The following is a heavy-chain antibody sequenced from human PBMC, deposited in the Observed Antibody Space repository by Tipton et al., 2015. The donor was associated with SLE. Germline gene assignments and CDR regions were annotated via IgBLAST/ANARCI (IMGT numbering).Heavy chain of an antibody. V-gene: IGHV4-59*04. J-gene: IGHJ6*02. CDR2: IYYSGST. Sequence: TLSLTCTVSGGSISSYYWSWIRQPPGKGLEWIGSIYYSGSTYYNPSLKSRVTMSVDTSQNQFSLEMKSVTAADTAVYYCASEYSSAVGMDVWGQGTTVIVSS. CDR3: ASEYSSAVGMDV. CDR1: GGSISSYY. D-gene: IGHD6-6*01.